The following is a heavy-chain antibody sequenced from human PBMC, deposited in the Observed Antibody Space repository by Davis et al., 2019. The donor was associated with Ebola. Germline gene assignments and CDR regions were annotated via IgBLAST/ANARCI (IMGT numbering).Heavy chain of an antibody. Sequence: ASVKVSCKASGYTFTAYCIHWGRQAPGQGLEWIGWINPNRGGTNYAQSFQGWVTMTRDTSISTAYMELSRLRSDDTAVYYCARAPYSSSAYYYYFGMDVWGQGTTVIVSS. CDR1: GYTFTAYC. CDR2: INPNRGGT. V-gene: IGHV1-2*04. CDR3: ARAPYSSSAYYYYFGMDV. D-gene: IGHD6-6*01. J-gene: IGHJ6*02.